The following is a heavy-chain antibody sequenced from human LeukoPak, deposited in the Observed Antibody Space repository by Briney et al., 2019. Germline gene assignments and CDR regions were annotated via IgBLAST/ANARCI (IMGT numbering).Heavy chain of an antibody. D-gene: IGHD3-10*01. CDR2: IRSKAYGGTT. CDR3: TSQKDYYGSGSYWTFDP. Sequence: GGSLRLSCTASGFTFGDYVMSWFRQAPGKGLEWVGFIRSKAYGGTTEYAASVKGRFTISRDDSKSIAYVQMNSLKTEDTAVYYCTSQKDYYGSGSYWTFDPWGQGTLVTV. J-gene: IGHJ5*02. CDR1: GFTFGDYV. V-gene: IGHV3-49*03.